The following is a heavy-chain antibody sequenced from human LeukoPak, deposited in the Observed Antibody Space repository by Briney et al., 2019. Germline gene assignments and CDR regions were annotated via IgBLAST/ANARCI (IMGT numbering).Heavy chain of an antibody. Sequence: GGSLRLSCAVAGFNFWNTGMSWVRQAPGKGLEWVSAIGGGGSDTKYTDSVKGRFTILRDISKNTLYLQMNSLRAEDTAVYFCAKDLGSGSYAFDYWGQGTLVTVSS. D-gene: IGHD3-10*01. CDR3: AKDLGSGSYAFDY. CDR2: IGGGGSDT. V-gene: IGHV3-23*01. J-gene: IGHJ4*02. CDR1: GFNFWNTG.